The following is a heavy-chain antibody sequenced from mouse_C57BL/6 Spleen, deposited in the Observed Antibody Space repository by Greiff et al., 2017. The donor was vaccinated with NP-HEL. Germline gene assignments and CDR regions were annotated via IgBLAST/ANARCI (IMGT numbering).Heavy chain of an antibody. CDR3: ARPDTTGYFDV. Sequence: DVKLVESGGDLVKPGGSLKLSCAASGFTFSSYGMSWVRQTPDKRLEWVATISSGGSYTYYPDSVKGRFTISRDNAKNTLYLQMSSLKSEDTAMYYCARPDTTGYFDVWGTGTTVTVSS. J-gene: IGHJ1*03. V-gene: IGHV5-6*02. CDR1: GFTFSSYG. CDR2: ISSGGSYT. D-gene: IGHD1-1*01.